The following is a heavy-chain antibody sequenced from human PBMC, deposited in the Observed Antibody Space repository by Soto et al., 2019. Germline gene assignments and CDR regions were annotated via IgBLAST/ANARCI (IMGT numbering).Heavy chain of an antibody. V-gene: IGHV3-48*02. J-gene: IGHJ4*01. CDR1: GFTFRSYN. D-gene: IGHD5-12*01. Sequence: DVQLVESGGGLVQPGGSLRLSCAASGFTFRSYNMNWVRQAPGKGLDWVSYISSSSSTIYYADSVKGRFTISRDNAKNSLYLQMNSLRDDDTAMYYCARGGPIAVTTIADYWGQGTLVTVSS. CDR2: ISSSSSTI. CDR3: ARGGPIAVTTIADY.